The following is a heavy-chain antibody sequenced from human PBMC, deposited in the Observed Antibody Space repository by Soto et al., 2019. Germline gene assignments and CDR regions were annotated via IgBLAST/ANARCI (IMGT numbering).Heavy chain of an antibody. CDR2: ISAYNGNT. CDR1: GYTFTSYG. Sequence: ASVKVSCKASGYTFTSYGISWVRQAPGQGLERMGWISAYNGNTNYAQKLQGRVTMTTDTSTSTAYMELRSLRSDDTAVYYCAREIRYDYVWGTLPPDYWGQGTLVTVSS. J-gene: IGHJ4*02. V-gene: IGHV1-18*04. D-gene: IGHD3-16*01. CDR3: AREIRYDYVWGTLPPDY.